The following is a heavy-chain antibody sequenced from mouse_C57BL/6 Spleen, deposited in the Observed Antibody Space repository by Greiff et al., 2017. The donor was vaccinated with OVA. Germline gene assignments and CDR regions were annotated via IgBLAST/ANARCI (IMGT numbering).Heavy chain of an antibody. CDR2: IYPRSGNT. CDR3: ARGYGSSFWYFDV. J-gene: IGHJ1*03. CDR1: GYTFTSYG. D-gene: IGHD1-1*01. V-gene: IGHV1-81*01. Sequence: VQLQQSGAELARPGASVKLSCKASGYTFTSYGISWVKQRTGQGLEWIGEIYPRSGNTYYNEKFKAKATLTADKSSSTAYMELRSLTSEDSAVYFCARGYGSSFWYFDVWGTGTTVTVSS.